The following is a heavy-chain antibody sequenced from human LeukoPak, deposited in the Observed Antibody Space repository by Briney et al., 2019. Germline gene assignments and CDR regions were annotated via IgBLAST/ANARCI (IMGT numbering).Heavy chain of an antibody. CDR3: AKPDYGSGSYLYYYYMDV. V-gene: IGHV3-23*01. D-gene: IGHD3-10*01. J-gene: IGHJ6*03. Sequence: PGGSLRLPCAASGFTFSSYAMSWVRQAPGKGLEWVSGVSGSGGNTDYSDSVKGRFTISRDNSDNTLYLQMNSLRAEDTALYYCAKPDYGSGSYLYYYYMDVWGKGTTVTVSS. CDR1: GFTFSSYA. CDR2: VSGSGGNT.